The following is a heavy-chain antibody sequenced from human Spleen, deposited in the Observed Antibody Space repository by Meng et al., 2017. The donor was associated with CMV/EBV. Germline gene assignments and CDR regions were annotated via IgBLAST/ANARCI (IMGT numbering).Heavy chain of an antibody. CDR1: GYTFTSYA. J-gene: IGHJ4*02. D-gene: IGHD5-18*01. CDR2: SNAGNGNT. Sequence: ASVKVSCKASGYTFTSYAMHWVRQAPGQRLEWMGWSNAGNGNTKYSQEFQGRVTITRDTAASTAYMELSSLRSEDMAVYYCARLARGGYSYGEYWGQGTLVTVSS. V-gene: IGHV1-3*02. CDR3: ARLARGGYSYGEY.